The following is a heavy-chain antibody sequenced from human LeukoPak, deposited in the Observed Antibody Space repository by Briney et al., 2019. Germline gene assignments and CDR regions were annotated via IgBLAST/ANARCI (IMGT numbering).Heavy chain of an antibody. CDR1: GFTFSSYG. CDR2: IWYDGSNK. D-gene: IGHD4-23*01. J-gene: IGHJ3*01. V-gene: IGHV3-33*01. CDR3: ARHDYHSNSDAFDV. Sequence: PGGSLRLSCAASGFTFSSYGMHWVRQAPGKGLDWVAVIWYDGSNKNYADSVKGRFTISRDNSKNTLYLLMDSLRAEDTAVYYCARHDYHSNSDAFDVWGQGTMVTVSS.